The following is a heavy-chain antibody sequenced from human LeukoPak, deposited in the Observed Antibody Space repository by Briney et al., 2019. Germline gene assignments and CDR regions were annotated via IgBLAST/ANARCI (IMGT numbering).Heavy chain of an antibody. D-gene: IGHD5-24*01. CDR2: ISSSGTI. Sequence: PGGSLRHSCAASGFSSSSYEMNGVRQAPRKGLEWVSYISSSGTIYNVDSVKGRFTISRDNAKNSLYLQMNSLRAEDTAVYYCARDILSPRRDGYVYWGQGTLVTVSS. CDR3: ARDILSPRRDGYVY. CDR1: GFSSSSYE. V-gene: IGHV3-48*03. J-gene: IGHJ4*02.